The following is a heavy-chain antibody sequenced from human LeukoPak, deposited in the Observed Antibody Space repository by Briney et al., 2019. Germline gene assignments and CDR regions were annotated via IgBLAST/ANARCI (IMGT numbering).Heavy chain of an antibody. V-gene: IGHV4-30-2*01. CDR1: GGSISSGGYS. J-gene: IGHJ4*02. D-gene: IGHD2-21*01. CDR2: IYHSGST. CDR3: ARGPPYPKN. Sequence: SQTLSLTCAVSGGSISSGGYSWSWIRQPPGKGLEWIGYIYHSGSTYYNPSLKSRVAISVDRSKNQFSLKLSSVTAADTAVYYCARGPPYPKNWGQGTLVTVSS.